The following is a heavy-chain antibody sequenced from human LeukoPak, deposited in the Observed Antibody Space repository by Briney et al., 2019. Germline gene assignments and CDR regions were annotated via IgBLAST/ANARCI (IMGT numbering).Heavy chain of an antibody. V-gene: IGHV3-23*01. Sequence: GGSLRLSCAATGFTFNEYAMSWVRQAPGKGLEWVSTISGNGGSTFYADSVKGRLTISRDNSKNTLYLQINSLKAEDTAVYYCANRAVTNPILYSDYWGQGTLVTVSS. J-gene: IGHJ4*02. CDR2: ISGNGGST. D-gene: IGHD3-9*01. CDR1: GFTFNEYA. CDR3: ANRAVTNPILYSDY.